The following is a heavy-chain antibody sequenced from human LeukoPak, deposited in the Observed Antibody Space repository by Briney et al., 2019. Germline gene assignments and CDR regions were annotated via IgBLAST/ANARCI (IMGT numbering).Heavy chain of an antibody. J-gene: IGHJ4*02. D-gene: IGHD1/OR15-1a*01. CDR3: ARHAPFYNSGTGYFDS. V-gene: IGHV4-39*01. CDR1: GGSISSTTYY. Sequence: PSETLSLTCAVSGGSISSTTYYWGWIRQPPGKDLEWIGSVSYSGSTYANPSLMSRLTISVDTSKNQFSLKLSSVTAADTAVYYCARHAPFYNSGTGYFDSSGQGTLVAVSS. CDR2: VSYSGST.